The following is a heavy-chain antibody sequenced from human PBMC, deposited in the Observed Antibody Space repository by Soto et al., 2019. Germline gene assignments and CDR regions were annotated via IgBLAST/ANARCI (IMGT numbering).Heavy chain of an antibody. CDR1: GYSFTSYW. CDR3: ARQEADRSYYYEGMDV. Sequence: GESLKISCKGSGYSFTSYWISWVRQMPGKGLEWMGRIDPSDSYTDYSPSFQGHVTISADKSISTAYLQWSSLKASDTAMYYCARQEADRSYYYEGMDVWGQGTTVTVSS. J-gene: IGHJ6*02. D-gene: IGHD6-6*01. V-gene: IGHV5-10-1*01. CDR2: IDPSDSYT.